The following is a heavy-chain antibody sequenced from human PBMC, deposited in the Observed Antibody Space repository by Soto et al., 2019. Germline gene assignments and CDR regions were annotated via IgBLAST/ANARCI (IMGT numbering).Heavy chain of an antibody. D-gene: IGHD6-13*01. CDR1: GGSISSGGYY. CDR2: ISYSGST. V-gene: IGHV4-31*03. CDR3: ARNGGSTWYYFDS. J-gene: IGHJ4*02. Sequence: SETLSLTCTVSGGSISSGGYYWSWIRQHPGTGLEWIGHISYSGSTYYNTSLKSRVTISVDTSKNQFSLKLSSVTAADTGMYYCARNGGSTWYYFDSWGQGTVVTVSS.